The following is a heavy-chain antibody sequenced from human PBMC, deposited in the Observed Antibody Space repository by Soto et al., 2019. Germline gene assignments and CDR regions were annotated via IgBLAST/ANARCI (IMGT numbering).Heavy chain of an antibody. CDR3: ARRRPSPYMCGGVSCYSATFDY. CDR2: INHSGST. V-gene: IGHV4-34*01. CDR1: GGSFSGYY. Sequence: QVQLQQWGAGLLKPSETLSLTCAVYGGSFSGYYWGWIRQPPAKGLEWSGEINHSGSTNYNPSLKNRVSISVDPSRKKCAIKLSSVSAADSAVYYCARRRPSPYMCGGVSCYSATFDYWGQGTLVTVSS. J-gene: IGHJ4*02. D-gene: IGHD2-15*01.